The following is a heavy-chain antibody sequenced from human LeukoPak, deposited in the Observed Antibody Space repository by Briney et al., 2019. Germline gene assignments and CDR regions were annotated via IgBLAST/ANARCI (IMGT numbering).Heavy chain of an antibody. CDR1: GFTFSRYW. CDR2: IKSDGST. J-gene: IGHJ1*01. D-gene: IGHD3-22*01. V-gene: IGHV3-74*01. Sequence: GGSLRLSCAASGFTFSRYWMHWVRQAPGKGLVCVSRIKSDGSTNYADSVKGRFTISRDNAKNTVSLQMNSLRAEDTGVYYCARAPAEIGGYYPEYFRHWGQGTLVTVSS. CDR3: ARAPAEIGGYYPEYFRH.